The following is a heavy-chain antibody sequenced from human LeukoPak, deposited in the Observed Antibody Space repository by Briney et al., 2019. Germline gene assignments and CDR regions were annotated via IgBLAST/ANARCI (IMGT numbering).Heavy chain of an antibody. CDR3: ARRGLGHDAFDI. D-gene: IGHD3-10*01. CDR2: ISWNSGSI. CDR1: GFTFDDYA. V-gene: IGHV3-9*01. Sequence: GRSLRLSCAASGFTFDDYAMHWVRQAPGKGLEWVSGISWNSGSIGYADSVKGRFTISRDNAKNSLYLQMNSLRAEDTAVYYCARRGLGHDAFDIWGQGTMVTVSS. J-gene: IGHJ3*02.